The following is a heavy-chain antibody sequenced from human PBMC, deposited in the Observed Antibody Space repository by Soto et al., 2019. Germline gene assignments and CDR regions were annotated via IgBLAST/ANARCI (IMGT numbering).Heavy chain of an antibody. J-gene: IGHJ6*02. CDR2: IYHSGST. Sequence: PSETLSLTCAVSGGSISSGGYSWSWIRQPPGKGLEWIGYIYHSGSTYYNPSLKSRVTISVDRSKNQFSLKLSSVTAADTAVYYCARGGTMVREQLYYYGMDVWGQGTTVTVSS. V-gene: IGHV4-30-2*01. CDR3: ARGGTMVREQLYYYGMDV. CDR1: GGSISSGGYS. D-gene: IGHD3-10*01.